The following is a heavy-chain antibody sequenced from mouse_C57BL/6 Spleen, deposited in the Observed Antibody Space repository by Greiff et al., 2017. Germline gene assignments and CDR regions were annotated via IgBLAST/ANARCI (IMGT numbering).Heavy chain of an antibody. J-gene: IGHJ1*03. CDR3: ARRRYYGRQGYFDV. CDR1: GYTFTDYN. CDR2: INPNNGGT. V-gene: IGHV1-18*01. Sequence: EVQLQESGPELVKPGASVKIPCKASGYTFTDYNMDWVKQSHGKSLEWIGDINPNNGGTIYNQKFKGKATLPVDKSSSTAYMELRSLKSEATAVYYCARRRYYGRQGYFDVWGTGTTVTVSS. D-gene: IGHD1-1*01.